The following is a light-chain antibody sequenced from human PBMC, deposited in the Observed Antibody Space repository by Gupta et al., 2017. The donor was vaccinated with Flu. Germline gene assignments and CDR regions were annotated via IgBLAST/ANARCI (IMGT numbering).Light chain of an antibody. V-gene: IGKV1-5*03. Sequence: IQMTESPSTLSVSAGDRVTITCRANQSISIWLDWYQQKPGKAPKLLIYKASALESGVPSRFSGSGSGAEFTLTITGLQPDDFATYYCQQYNSYSYTFGQGTKLDIK. CDR1: QSISIW. CDR3: QQYNSYSYT. CDR2: KAS. J-gene: IGKJ2*01.